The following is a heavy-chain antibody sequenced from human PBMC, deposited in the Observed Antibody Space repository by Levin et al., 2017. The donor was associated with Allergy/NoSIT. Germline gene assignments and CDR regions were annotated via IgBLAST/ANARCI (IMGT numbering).Heavy chain of an antibody. J-gene: IGHJ6*03. CDR1: GFTFSSYS. CDR3: AREAAAPRYMDV. D-gene: IGHD6-13*01. CDR2: ISSSSSYI. Sequence: GESLKISCAASGFTFSSYSMNWVRQAPGKGLEWVSSISSSSSYIYYADSVKGRFTISRDNAKNSLYLQMNSLRAEDTAVYYCAREAAAPRYMDVWGKGTTVTVSS. V-gene: IGHV3-21*01.